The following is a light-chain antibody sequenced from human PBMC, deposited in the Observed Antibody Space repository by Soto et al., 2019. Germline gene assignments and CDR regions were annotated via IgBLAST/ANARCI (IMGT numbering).Light chain of an antibody. CDR3: QQRINWPLYT. CDR2: DAS. CDR1: QSVNSY. Sequence: EIVLTQSPATLSLSPGERATLSCRASQSVNSYLAWYQQKPGQAPRLLIYDASNRATGIPARFSGSGSGTDFTLTISSLEPEDFAVYYCQQRINWPLYTFGQGTKLEIK. J-gene: IGKJ2*01. V-gene: IGKV3-11*01.